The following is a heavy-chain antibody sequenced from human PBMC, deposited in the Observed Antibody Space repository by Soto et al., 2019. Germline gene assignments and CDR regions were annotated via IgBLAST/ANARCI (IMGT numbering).Heavy chain of an antibody. CDR1: GFTFRSYV. Sequence: QVQLVESGGGVVQPGTSLRLSCVGSGFTFRSYVIHWVRQAPGKGLEWVALTSYDGSNNFYGDSVKGRFTISRHNSRNTLERQMDSLRLADTALYYCARWGTTVGLDVCGQGTLVSLSS. D-gene: IGHD4-17*01. CDR2: TSYDGSNN. CDR3: ARWGTTVGLDV. V-gene: IGHV3-30*03. J-gene: IGHJ4*02.